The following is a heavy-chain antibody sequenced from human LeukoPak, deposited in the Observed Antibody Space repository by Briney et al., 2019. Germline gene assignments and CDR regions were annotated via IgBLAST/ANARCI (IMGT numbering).Heavy chain of an antibody. Sequence: SGGSLRLSCAASGFTFRSYGMHWVRQAPGKGLEWVAVIWYDGSNKYYADSVKGRFTISRDNSKNTLYLQMNSLRAEDTAVYYCARDDVDYGDNYYGMDVWGQGTTVTVSS. CDR3: ARDDVDYGDNYYGMDV. CDR2: IWYDGSNK. J-gene: IGHJ6*02. D-gene: IGHD4-17*01. CDR1: GFTFRSYG. V-gene: IGHV3-33*01.